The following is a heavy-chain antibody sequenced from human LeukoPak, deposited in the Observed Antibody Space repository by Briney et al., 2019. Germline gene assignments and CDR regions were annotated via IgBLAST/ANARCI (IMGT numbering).Heavy chain of an antibody. J-gene: IGHJ5*02. Sequence: PGGSLRLSCAASGFTFSSYSMNWVRQAPGKGLEWVSSISSSSSYIYYADSVKGRFTISRDNAKNSLYLQMNSLRAEDTAVYYCARDPPRSRESSSWYGWFDPWGQGTLVTVSS. V-gene: IGHV3-21*01. CDR1: GFTFSSYS. CDR2: ISSSSSYI. CDR3: ARDPPRSRESSSWYGWFDP. D-gene: IGHD6-13*01.